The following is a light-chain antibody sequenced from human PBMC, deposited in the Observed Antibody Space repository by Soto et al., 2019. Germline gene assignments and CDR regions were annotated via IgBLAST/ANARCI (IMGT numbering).Light chain of an antibody. Sequence: QSVLTQPPSVSGAPGQRVTISCTGSSSNIGAGYGVHWYQKLPETAPKLLIYSNTNRPSGVPDRFSGSKSGTSASLAITGLQNEDEADYYCQSYDNSLRGSVFGGGTKLTVL. J-gene: IGLJ2*01. CDR3: QSYDNSLRGSV. CDR2: SNT. CDR1: SSNIGAGYG. V-gene: IGLV1-40*01.